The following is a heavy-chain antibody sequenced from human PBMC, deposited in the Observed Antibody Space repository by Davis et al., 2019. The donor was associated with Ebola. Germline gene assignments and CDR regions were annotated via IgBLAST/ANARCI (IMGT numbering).Heavy chain of an antibody. CDR1: GFIFSSYN. J-gene: IGHJ4*02. D-gene: IGHD3-16*02. CDR2: ISGSSTSI. CDR3: ARDFVPSD. V-gene: IGHV3-48*02. Sequence: PGGSLRLSCAASGFIFSSYNMHWVRQAPGGGLEWVSSISGSSTSIYYADSVKGRFTISRDNVKNSLFLQMNSLRDDDTAVYYCARDFVPSDWGQGTRVTVSS.